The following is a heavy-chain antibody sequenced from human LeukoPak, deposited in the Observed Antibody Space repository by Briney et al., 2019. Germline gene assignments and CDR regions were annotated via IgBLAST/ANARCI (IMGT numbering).Heavy chain of an antibody. CDR2: IRYDGSNT. CDR3: AKDLSSGSRRAY. V-gene: IGHV3-30*02. D-gene: IGHD6-19*01. J-gene: IGHJ4*02. Sequence: GGSLRLSCAASGFTFSSYSMNWVRQAPGKGLEWLAFIRYDGSNTYYADSVKGRFTVSRDDSKNTLYLQMNSLRAEDTGVYYCAKDLSSGSRRAYWGQGTLVTVSS. CDR1: GFTFSSYS.